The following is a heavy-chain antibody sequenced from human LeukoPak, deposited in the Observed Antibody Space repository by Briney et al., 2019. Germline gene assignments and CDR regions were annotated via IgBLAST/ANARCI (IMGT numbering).Heavy chain of an antibody. Sequence: GGSLRLSCAASGFTFTNNWMTWVRQAPGKGLEWVANIKPDDSEIYYVGSVKGRFTISRDNAKNSVYLQMNSLRAEDTAVYYCAREVIQLWPYYFDYWGQGTLVTVSS. CDR2: IKPDDSEI. CDR1: GFTFTNNW. CDR3: AREVIQLWPYYFDY. V-gene: IGHV3-7*01. J-gene: IGHJ4*02. D-gene: IGHD5-18*01.